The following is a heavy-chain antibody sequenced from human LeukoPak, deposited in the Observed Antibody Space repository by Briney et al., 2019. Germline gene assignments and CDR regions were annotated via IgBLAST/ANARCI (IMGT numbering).Heavy chain of an antibody. V-gene: IGHV1-8*01. CDR3: ARAGITMVRGVIEGDAFDI. CDR1: GCTFTSYD. D-gene: IGHD3-10*01. Sequence: ASVKVSCKASGCTFTSYDINWGRQATGQGLEWMGWMNPNIGNTGYAQKFQGRVTMTRNTSISTAYMELSSLRSEDTAVYYCARAGITMVRGVIEGDAFDIWGQGTMVTVSS. J-gene: IGHJ3*02. CDR2: MNPNIGNT.